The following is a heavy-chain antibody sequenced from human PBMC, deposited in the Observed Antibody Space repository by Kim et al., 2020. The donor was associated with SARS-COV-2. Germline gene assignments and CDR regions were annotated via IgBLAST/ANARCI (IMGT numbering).Heavy chain of an antibody. V-gene: IGHV4-59*08. D-gene: IGHD3-9*01. CDR1: GGSISSSY. J-gene: IGHJ4*02. Sequence: SETLSLTCTVSGGSISSSYWNWIRQPPGRGLEWVGYFSYSGSTNCNPSLKSRVTFSVDTSKNQFSLRLSSVTAADTAVYYCARQADILTGFTFDSWGQGT. CDR2: FSYSGST. CDR3: ARQADILTGFTFDS.